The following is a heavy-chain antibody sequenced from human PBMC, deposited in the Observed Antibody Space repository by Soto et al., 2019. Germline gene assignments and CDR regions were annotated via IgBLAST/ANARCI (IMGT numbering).Heavy chain of an antibody. Sequence: GGSLRLSCAASGFTFSSYAMSWVRQAPGKGLEWVSAISGSGGSTYYADSVKGRFTISRDNSKNTLYLQMNSLRAEDTAVYYCAKFLGYCSSTSCRTFDYWGQGTLITVSS. CDR1: GFTFSSYA. D-gene: IGHD2-2*01. J-gene: IGHJ4*02. CDR2: ISGSGGST. CDR3: AKFLGYCSSTSCRTFDY. V-gene: IGHV3-23*01.